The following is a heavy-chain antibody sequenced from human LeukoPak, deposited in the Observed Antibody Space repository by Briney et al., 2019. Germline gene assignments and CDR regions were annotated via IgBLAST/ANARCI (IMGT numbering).Heavy chain of an antibody. V-gene: IGHV3-30-3*01. CDR2: ISYDGSNK. J-gene: IGHJ6*02. D-gene: IGHD2-2*02. CDR1: GFTFSSYA. Sequence: GGSLRLSCAASGFTFSSYAMHWVRQAPGKGLEWVAVISYDGSNKYYADSVKGRFTISRDNSKNTLYLQMNSLRAEDTAVYYCARDLRYCSSTSCYTEAYYYYGMDVWGQGTTVTVSS. CDR3: ARDLRYCSSTSCYTEAYYYYGMDV.